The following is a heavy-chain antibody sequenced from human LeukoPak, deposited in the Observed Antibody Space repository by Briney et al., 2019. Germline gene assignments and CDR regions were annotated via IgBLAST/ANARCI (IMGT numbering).Heavy chain of an antibody. Sequence: SETLSLTCTVSGGSISSYYWSWIRQPPGKGLEWIGYICNSGSTNYNPSLKSRVTISVDTSKNQFSLKLSSVTAADTAMYYCARDSSDGNYFDYWGQGTLVTVSS. CDR3: ARDSSDGNYFDY. J-gene: IGHJ4*02. V-gene: IGHV4-59*01. CDR2: ICNSGST. CDR1: GGSISSYY.